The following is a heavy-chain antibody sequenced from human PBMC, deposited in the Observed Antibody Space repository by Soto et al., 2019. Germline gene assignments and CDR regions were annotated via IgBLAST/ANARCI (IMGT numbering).Heavy chain of an antibody. Sequence: SVKVSCKASGFTFTSSAVQWVRQARGQRLEWIGWIVVGSGNTNYAQKFRERVTITRDMSTSTAYMELSSLRSEDTAVYYCAAGRRDGYNYAPRFDYWGQGALVTVSS. CDR3: AAGRRDGYNYAPRFDY. CDR1: GFTFTSSA. D-gene: IGHD5-12*01. J-gene: IGHJ4*02. V-gene: IGHV1-58*01. CDR2: IVVGSGNT.